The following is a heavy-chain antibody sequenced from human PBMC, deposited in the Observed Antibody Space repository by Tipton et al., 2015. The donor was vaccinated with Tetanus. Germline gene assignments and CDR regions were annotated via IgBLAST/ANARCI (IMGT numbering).Heavy chain of an antibody. Sequence: LRLSCTVSGGSISRGSYYWGWIRQPPGKGLEWIGNVFYSARTYYNPSLQSRVTISADSSKNQFSLTLTSVTAADTAVYYCARLGPWGVTTLYFDYWGQGSLIAVSS. V-gene: IGHV4-39*01. D-gene: IGHD4-17*01. CDR1: GGSISRGSYY. CDR3: ARLGPWGVTTLYFDY. CDR2: VFYSART. J-gene: IGHJ4*02.